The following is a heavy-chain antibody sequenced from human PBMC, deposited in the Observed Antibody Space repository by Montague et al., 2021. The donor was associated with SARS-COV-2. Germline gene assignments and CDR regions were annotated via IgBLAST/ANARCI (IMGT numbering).Heavy chain of an antibody. CDR3: ARGGPGTGMDY. V-gene: IGHV3-74*01. CDR1: GFTFRDCW. J-gene: IGHJ4*02. Sequence: SLRLSCAASGFTFRDCWMHWVRQAPGKGLVWVSRIETDGSATTYAASVKGRFTISRDNAKNTLYLQMDSLRAEDTAVYYCARGGPGTGMDYWGQGSLVTVSS. CDR2: IETDGSAT. D-gene: IGHD1-1*01.